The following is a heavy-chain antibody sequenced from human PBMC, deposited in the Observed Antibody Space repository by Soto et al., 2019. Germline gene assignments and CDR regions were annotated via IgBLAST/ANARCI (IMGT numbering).Heavy chain of an antibody. CDR3: ARDGREASGMDV. CDR2: IYYRGST. D-gene: IGHD1-26*01. J-gene: IGHJ6*02. V-gene: IGHV4-59*11. Sequence: PAETLSLTCTVSGGSISSHYWSWVRQAPGKGLEWIGHIYYRGSTSYNPSLRSRSTISVETSNNQLSLKLNSVTTADTAVYYCARDGREASGMDVWGQGTKVTVYS. CDR1: GGSISSHY.